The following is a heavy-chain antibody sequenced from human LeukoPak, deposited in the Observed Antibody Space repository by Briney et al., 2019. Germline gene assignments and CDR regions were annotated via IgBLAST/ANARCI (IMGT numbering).Heavy chain of an antibody. Sequence: PGGSLRLSCVASGFTFSTYGMHWVRQAPGKGLEFVSAISRNGRNTYYGNSVKGRFTISRDISKNTLHLQMGSLRPEDMAVYYCARVDSGSACASWGQGILVTVSS. D-gene: IGHD6-19*01. CDR3: ARVDSGSACAS. J-gene: IGHJ1*01. CDR1: GFTFSTYG. V-gene: IGHV3-64*01. CDR2: ISRNGRNT.